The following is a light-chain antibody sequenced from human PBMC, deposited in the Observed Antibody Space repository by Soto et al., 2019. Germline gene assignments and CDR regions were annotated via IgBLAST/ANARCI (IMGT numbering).Light chain of an antibody. Sequence: QSALTQPTSVSGSPGQSITISCTGNHDDIGTYDYVSWYQQHPGRAPRLLIYGVTTRPSGISDRFSASKSGLTASLTISGLRPEDGGDYYCSSLTSERRDVFXPGTKVTVL. CDR3: SSLTSERRDV. CDR1: HDDIGTYDY. J-gene: IGLJ1*01. V-gene: IGLV2-14*03. CDR2: GVT.